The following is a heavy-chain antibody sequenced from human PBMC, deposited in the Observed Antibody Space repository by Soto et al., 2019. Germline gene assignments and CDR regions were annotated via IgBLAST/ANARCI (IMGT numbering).Heavy chain of an antibody. CDR2: INAGNGNT. D-gene: IGHD2-2*03. CDR3: ARDLVIVLVPAAMFGSRYGMDV. V-gene: IGHV1-3*01. Sequence: ASVKVSCKASGYTFTSYAMHWVRQAPGQRLEWMGWINAGNGNTKYSQKFQGRVTITADESTSTAYMELSSLRSEDTAVYYCARDLVIVLVPAAMFGSRYGMDVWGQGTTVTVSS. CDR1: GYTFTSYA. J-gene: IGHJ6*02.